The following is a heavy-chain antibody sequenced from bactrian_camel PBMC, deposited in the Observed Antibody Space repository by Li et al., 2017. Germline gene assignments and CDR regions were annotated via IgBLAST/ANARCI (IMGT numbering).Heavy chain of an antibody. V-gene: IGHV3S55*01. D-gene: IGHD1*01. CDR2: IRRSGGET. J-gene: IGHJ4*01. CDR1: GHSRGSNC. Sequence: HVQLVESGGGSVQAGGSLRLSCVLSGHSRGSNCVGWYRLPPGRAPAEREGIAAIRRSGGETWYAGSVKGRFTISRDNARNTVYLQMDNLNSDDTALYYCVGDAWTWWGQGTQVTVS. CDR3: VGDAWTW.